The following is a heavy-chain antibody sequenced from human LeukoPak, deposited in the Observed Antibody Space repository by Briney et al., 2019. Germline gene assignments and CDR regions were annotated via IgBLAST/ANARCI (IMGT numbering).Heavy chain of an antibody. CDR1: GYSFTNFW. J-gene: IGHJ6*03. V-gene: IGHV5-51*01. CDR3: ARYEGSRLNNMDV. CDR2: IYPGDSSV. Sequence: RGESLKISCEASGYSFTNFWIAWVRQMPGKGLEWMGIIYPGDSSVRYNPSFEGQVSFSSDKSISTAYLQWSSLKASDTAIYFCARYEGSRLNNMDVWGKGTTVTVSS. D-gene: IGHD3-16*01.